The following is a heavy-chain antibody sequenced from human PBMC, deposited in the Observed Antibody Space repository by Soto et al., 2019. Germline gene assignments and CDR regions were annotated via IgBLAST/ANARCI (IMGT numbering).Heavy chain of an antibody. CDR3: ASSPRSSSWSSPFDY. CDR1: GYTFTSYG. V-gene: IGHV1-18*01. J-gene: IGHJ4*02. CDR2: ISAYNGNT. Sequence: ASVKVSCKASGYTFTSYGISWVRQAPGQGLEWMGWISAYNGNTNYAQKLQGRVNMTTDTSTSTAYMELRSLRSDDTAVYYCASSPRSSSWSSPFDYWGQGTLVTVSS. D-gene: IGHD6-13*01.